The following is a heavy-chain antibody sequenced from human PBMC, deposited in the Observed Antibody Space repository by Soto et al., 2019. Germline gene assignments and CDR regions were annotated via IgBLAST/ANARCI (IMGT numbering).Heavy chain of an antibody. D-gene: IGHD5-18*01. Sequence: QVQLVESGGGVVQPGRSLRLSCAASGFTFSSYAMHWVRQAPGKGLEWVAVISSDGSQKYYADSVKGRFAISRDNSKNTLFLQMNSLRAEDTAVYYCARDTQKIHIWLLDYWGQGTLVTVSS. J-gene: IGHJ4*02. CDR1: GFTFSSYA. CDR3: ARDTQKIHIWLLDY. CDR2: ISSDGSQK. V-gene: IGHV3-30*09.